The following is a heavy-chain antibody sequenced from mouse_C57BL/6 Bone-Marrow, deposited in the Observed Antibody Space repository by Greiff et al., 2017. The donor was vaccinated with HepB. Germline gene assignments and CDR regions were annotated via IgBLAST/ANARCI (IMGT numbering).Heavy chain of an antibody. D-gene: IGHD2-1*01. J-gene: IGHJ3*01. CDR2: IYPGGGYT. CDR3: ARDYGNYEGFAY. Sequence: QVQLQQSGAELVRPGTSVKMSCKASGYTFTNYWIGWAKQRPGHVLEWIGDIYPGGGYTNYNEKFKGKATLTADKSSSTAYMQFSSLTSEDSAIYYCARDYGNYEGFAYWGQGTLVTVSA. CDR1: GYTFTNYW. V-gene: IGHV1-63*01.